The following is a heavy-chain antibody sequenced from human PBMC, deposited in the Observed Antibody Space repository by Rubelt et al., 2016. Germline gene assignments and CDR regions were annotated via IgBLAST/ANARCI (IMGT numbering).Heavy chain of an antibody. CDR2: IYYSGST. J-gene: IGHJ4*02. V-gene: IGHV4-39*07. CDR3: ARARDLVMVD. D-gene: IGHD3-22*01. Sequence: QLQLQESGPGLVKPSETLSLTCTVSGGSISSSSYYWGWIRQPPGKGLEWIGSIYYSGSTYYNPSLKSRLTISVDTSQNQFSLKLTSVTAADTAVYYCARARDLVMVDWGQGTLVTVSS. CDR1: GGSISSSSYY.